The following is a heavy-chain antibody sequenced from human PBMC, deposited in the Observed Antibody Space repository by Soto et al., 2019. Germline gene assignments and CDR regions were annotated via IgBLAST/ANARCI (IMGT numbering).Heavy chain of an antibody. CDR3: AKGAGTREYNWFDS. V-gene: IGHV3-23*01. CDR2: IGIGGST. Sequence: PGGSLRLSCAASAFTFSNYAMSWVRQPPGKGLEWVSAIGIGGSTYYADSVKGRFTISRDNSKDTLYLQVNSLRAEDTAVYYCAKGAGTREYNWFDSWGQGSLVTVSS. D-gene: IGHD1-1*01. CDR1: AFTFSNYA. J-gene: IGHJ5*01.